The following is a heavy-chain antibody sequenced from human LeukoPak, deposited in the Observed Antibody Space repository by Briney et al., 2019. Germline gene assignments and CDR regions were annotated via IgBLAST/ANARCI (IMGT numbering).Heavy chain of an antibody. CDR1: GFTFSSYG. J-gene: IGHJ3*02. CDR3: AKDHGITIFGVVIGDAFDI. Sequence: GGSLRLSCAASGFTFSSYGMHWVRQAPGKGLEWVAVISYDGSNKYYADSVKGRFTISRDNSKNTLYLQMNSLRAEDTAVYYCAKDHGITIFGVVIGDAFDIWGQGTMVTVSS. D-gene: IGHD3-3*01. CDR2: ISYDGSNK. V-gene: IGHV3-30*18.